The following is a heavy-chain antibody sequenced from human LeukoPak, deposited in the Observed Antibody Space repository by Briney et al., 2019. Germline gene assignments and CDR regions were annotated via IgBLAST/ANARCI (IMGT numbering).Heavy chain of an antibody. CDR2: IYHSGST. Sequence: SETLSLTCAVFGGSINSNNWWNWVRQPPGKGLEWIGEIYHSGSTNYNPSLKSRVTISVDKSKNQFSLKLGSVTAADTAVYYCAREPGYSGFDYWGQGTLVTVSS. CDR3: AREPGYSGFDY. V-gene: IGHV4-4*02. D-gene: IGHD5-12*01. J-gene: IGHJ4*02. CDR1: GGSINSNNW.